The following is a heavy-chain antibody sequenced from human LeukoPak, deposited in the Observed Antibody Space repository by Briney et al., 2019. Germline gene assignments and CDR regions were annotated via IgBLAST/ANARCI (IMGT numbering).Heavy chain of an antibody. CDR1: GGSFSSYY. CDR2: INHSGST. CDR3: ARGQYYYGSEFLASWFDP. Sequence: SETLSLTCAVYGGSFSSYYWSWIRQPPGKGLEWIGEINHSGSTNYNPSLKSRVTISVDTSKNQFSLKLSSVTAADTAVYYCARGQYYYGSEFLASWFDPWGQGTLVTVSS. V-gene: IGHV4-34*01. J-gene: IGHJ5*02. D-gene: IGHD3-10*01.